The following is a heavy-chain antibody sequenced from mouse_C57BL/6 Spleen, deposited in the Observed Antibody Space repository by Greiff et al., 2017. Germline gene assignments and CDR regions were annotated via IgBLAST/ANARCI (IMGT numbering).Heavy chain of an antibody. D-gene: IGHD3-1*01. V-gene: IGHV5-17*01. J-gene: IGHJ3*01. CDR2: ISSGSSTI. CDR1: GFTFSDYG. CDR3: ARGLWAD. Sequence: EVQLVEPGGGLVKPGGSLKLSCAASGFTFSDYGMHWVRQAPEKGLEWVAYISSGSSTIYYADTVKGRFTISRDNAKNTLFLQMTSLGSEDAAMYYCARGLWADWGQGTLVTVSA.